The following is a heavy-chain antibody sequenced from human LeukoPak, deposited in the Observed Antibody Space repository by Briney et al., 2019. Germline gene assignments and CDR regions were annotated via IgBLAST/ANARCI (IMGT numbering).Heavy chain of an antibody. D-gene: IGHD3-22*01. Sequence: SQTQSLTCTVSGGSISSGSYYWSWIRQPAGKGLEWIRHIYASGSTNYNPSLQSRVTISVDTSNNQFSLNLSSVTAADTAVYYCAREGYYDSSGSHYYGMDVWGQGTTVTVSS. J-gene: IGHJ6*02. CDR3: AREGYYDSSGSHYYGMDV. CDR1: GGSISSGSYY. V-gene: IGHV4-61*09. CDR2: IYASGST.